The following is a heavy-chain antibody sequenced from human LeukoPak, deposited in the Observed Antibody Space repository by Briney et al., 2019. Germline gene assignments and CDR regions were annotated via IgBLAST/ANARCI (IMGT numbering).Heavy chain of an antibody. J-gene: IGHJ4*02. D-gene: IGHD3-10*01. CDR3: ARVNYGSGIPAH. Sequence: GVLRLSCAASGFTFSDYYMSWIRQAPGKGLEWVSYISSSSSYTNYADSVKGRFTISRDNAKNSLYLQMNSLRAEDTAVYYCARVNYGSGIPAHWGQGTLVTVSS. V-gene: IGHV3-11*06. CDR2: ISSSSSYT. CDR1: GFTFSDYY.